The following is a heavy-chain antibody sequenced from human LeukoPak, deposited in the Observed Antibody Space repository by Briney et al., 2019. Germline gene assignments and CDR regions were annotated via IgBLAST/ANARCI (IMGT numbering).Heavy chain of an antibody. V-gene: IGHV4-59*01. CDR2: IYYSGST. Sequence: SETLSLTCTVSGGSISSYYWSWIRQPPEKGLEWIGYIYYSGSTNYNPSLKGRVTISVDTSKNQFSLKLSSVTAADTAVYYCARRGYDADLAYCGGDCYGYFDYWGQGTLVTVSS. CDR3: ARRGYDADLAYCGGDCYGYFDY. CDR1: GGSISSYY. J-gene: IGHJ4*02. D-gene: IGHD2-21*02.